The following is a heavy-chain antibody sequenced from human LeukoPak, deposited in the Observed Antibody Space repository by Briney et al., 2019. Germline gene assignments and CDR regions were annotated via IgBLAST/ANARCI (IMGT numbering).Heavy chain of an antibody. CDR2: ISWDGGST. CDR3: AKDILAYYYGSGGYSGPED. J-gene: IGHJ4*02. D-gene: IGHD3-10*01. V-gene: IGHV3-43D*03. CDR1: GFTFDDYT. Sequence: GGSLRLSCAATGFTFDDYTMHWVRQAPGKGLEWVSLISWDGGSTYYADSVKGRFTISRDNSKNSLYLQMNSLRAEDTALYYCAKDILAYYYGSGGYSGPEDWGQGTLVTVSS.